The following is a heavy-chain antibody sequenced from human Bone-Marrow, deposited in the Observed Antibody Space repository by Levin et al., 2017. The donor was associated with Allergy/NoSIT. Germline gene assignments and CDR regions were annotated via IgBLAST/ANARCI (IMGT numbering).Heavy chain of an antibody. CDR2: IPFDGTYT. CDR1: IFSFSNYG. D-gene: IGHD3-22*01. Sequence: SCAASIFSFSNYGMNWVRQAPGKGLEWVALIPFDGTYTYYADSVKGRFTISRDNSKNTLYLQMNSLRVEDTAVYYCAKEWLWEGFYYGADIWGQGTTVTVSS. J-gene: IGHJ6*02. CDR3: AKEWLWEGFYYGADI. V-gene: IGHV3-30*18.